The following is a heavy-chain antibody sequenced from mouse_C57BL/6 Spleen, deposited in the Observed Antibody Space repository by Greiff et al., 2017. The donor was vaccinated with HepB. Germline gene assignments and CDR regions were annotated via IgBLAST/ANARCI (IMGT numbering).Heavy chain of an antibody. J-gene: IGHJ4*01. D-gene: IGHD1-1*01. CDR2: IDPSDSYT. CDR1: GYTFTSYW. CDR3: ARTKRYGNSLAY. Sequence: QVQLQQPGAELVMPGASVKLSCKASGYTFTSYWMHWVKQRPGQGLEWIGEIDPSDSYTNYNQKFKDKSTLTVDKSSSTAYMQLSSLTSADSAVYYCARTKRYGNSLAYWGQGTSVTVSS. V-gene: IGHV1-69*01.